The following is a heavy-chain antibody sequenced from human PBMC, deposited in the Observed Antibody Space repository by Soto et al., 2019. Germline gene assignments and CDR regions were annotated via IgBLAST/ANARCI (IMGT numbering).Heavy chain of an antibody. CDR3: AHRGGPYYDILTGYYKRYGMDV. J-gene: IGHJ6*02. Sequence: QITLKESGPPLVKPTQTLTLTCTFSGFSLSTSGVGVGWIRQPPGKALEWLALIYWDDDKRYSPSLKSRLTITKDTSKNQVVLTMTNMDPVDTATYYCAHRGGPYYDILTGYYKRYGMDVWGQGTTVTVSS. D-gene: IGHD3-9*01. CDR1: GFSLSTSGVG. CDR2: IYWDDDK. V-gene: IGHV2-5*02.